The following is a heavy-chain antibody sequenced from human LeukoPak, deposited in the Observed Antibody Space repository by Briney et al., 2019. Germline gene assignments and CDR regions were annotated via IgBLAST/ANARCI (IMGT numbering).Heavy chain of an antibody. CDR1: GGSISSYY. CDR2: IYYSGST. V-gene: IGHV4-59*01. Sequence: PSETLSLTCTVSGGSISSYYWSWIRQPPGKGLEWIGYIYYSGSTNYNPSLRSRVTISVDTSKNQFSLKLSSVTAADTAVYYCARAGTEAYIDYWGQGTLVTVSS. CDR3: ARAGTEAYIDY. D-gene: IGHD3-16*01. J-gene: IGHJ4*02.